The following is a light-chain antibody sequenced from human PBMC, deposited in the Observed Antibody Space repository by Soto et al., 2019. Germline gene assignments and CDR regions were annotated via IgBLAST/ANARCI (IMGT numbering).Light chain of an antibody. CDR1: QSLTTN. J-gene: IGKJ1*01. Sequence: EIVMTPSPATLSVSPVERATLSCRASQSLTTNLAWYQQKPGQAPRLLIYGGFTRATGIAARFSGSGSGTEFTLTISRLEPEDFAVYYCQQYGRSRTFGQGTKVDI. CDR3: QQYGRSRT. V-gene: IGKV3-15*01. CDR2: GGF.